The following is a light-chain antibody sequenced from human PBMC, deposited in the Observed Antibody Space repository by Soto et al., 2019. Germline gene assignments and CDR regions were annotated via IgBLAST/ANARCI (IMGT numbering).Light chain of an antibody. V-gene: IGLV2-8*01. J-gene: IGLJ1*01. CDR2: EVT. CDR1: SSDVGGYNY. CDR3: SSYAGSNNLKV. Sequence: QSALTQPPSGSGSPGQSVTISCTGTSSDVGGYNYVSWYQQHPGKAPKLMIYEVTKRPSGVPDRFSGSKSGNTASLTVSGLQAEDEADYYCSSYAGSNNLKVFGTGTKLTVL.